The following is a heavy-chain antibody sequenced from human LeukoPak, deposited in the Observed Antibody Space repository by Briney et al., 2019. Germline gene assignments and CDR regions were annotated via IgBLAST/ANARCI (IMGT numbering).Heavy chain of an antibody. CDR2: IYYSGST. Sequence: PSETLSLTCTVSGGSISSGGYYWSWIRQHPGKGLEWIGYIYYSGSTYYNPSLKSRVTISVDTSKNQFSLKLSSVTAADTAVYYCARRIGVVPNYFDYWGQGTLVTVSS. D-gene: IGHD3-3*01. J-gene: IGHJ4*02. V-gene: IGHV4-31*03. CDR1: GGSISSGGYY. CDR3: ARRIGVVPNYFDY.